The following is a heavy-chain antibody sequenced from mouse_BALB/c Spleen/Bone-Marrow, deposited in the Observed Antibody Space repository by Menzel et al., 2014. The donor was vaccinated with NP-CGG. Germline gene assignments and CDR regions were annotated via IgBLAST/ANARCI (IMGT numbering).Heavy chain of an antibody. J-gene: IGHJ2*01. CDR3: TRYGNYYFDY. V-gene: IGHV1S81*02. CDR1: GYTFTSYY. D-gene: IGHD2-10*02. CDR2: INPSNGGT. Sequence: VKLVESGAELVKPGASVKLSCKASGYTFTSYYMYWVKQRPGQGLEWIGEINPSNGGTNFNEKFKSKATLTVDKSSSTAYMQLSSPTSEDSAVYYCTRYGNYYFDYWGQGTTLTVSS.